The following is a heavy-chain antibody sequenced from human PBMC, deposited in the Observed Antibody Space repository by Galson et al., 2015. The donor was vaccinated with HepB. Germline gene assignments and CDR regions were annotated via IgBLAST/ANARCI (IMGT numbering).Heavy chain of an antibody. CDR3: ARAFNYYGSGSYYRAEYFQH. CDR2: IIPILGIA. CDR1: GGTFSSYT. D-gene: IGHD3-10*01. J-gene: IGHJ1*01. Sequence: SVKVSCKASGGTFSSYTISWVRQAPGQGLEWMGRIIPILGIANYAQKFQGRVTITADKSTSTAYMELSSLRSEDTAVYYCARAFNYYGSGSYYRAEYFQHWGQGTLVTVSS. V-gene: IGHV1-69*02.